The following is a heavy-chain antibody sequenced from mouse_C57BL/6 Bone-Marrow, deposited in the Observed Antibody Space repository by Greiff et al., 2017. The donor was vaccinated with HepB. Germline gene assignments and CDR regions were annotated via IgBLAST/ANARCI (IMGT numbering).Heavy chain of an antibody. V-gene: IGHV5-16*01. Sequence: EVKLMESEGGLVQPGSSMKLSCTASGFTFSDYYMAWVRQVPEKGLEWVANINYDGSSTYYLDSLKSRFIISRDNAKNILYLQMSSLKSEDTATYYCAREGTTSGYFDVWGTGTTVTVSS. CDR3: AREGTTSGYFDV. CDR1: GFTFSDYY. CDR2: INYDGSST. D-gene: IGHD1-1*01. J-gene: IGHJ1*03.